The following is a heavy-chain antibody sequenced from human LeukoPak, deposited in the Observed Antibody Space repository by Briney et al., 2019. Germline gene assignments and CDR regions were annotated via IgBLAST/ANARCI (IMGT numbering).Heavy chain of an antibody. CDR3: ARAGSSGYEGGYFDY. V-gene: IGHV1-46*01. D-gene: IGHD3-22*01. J-gene: IGHJ4*02. CDR1: GYTFTSYY. CDR2: INPSGGST. Sequence: ASVKVSCKASGYTFTSYYMHWVRQAPRQGLEWMGIINPSGGSTSYAQKFQGRVTMTRDTSTSTVYMELSSLRSEDTAVYYCARAGSSGYEGGYFDYWGQGTLVTVSS.